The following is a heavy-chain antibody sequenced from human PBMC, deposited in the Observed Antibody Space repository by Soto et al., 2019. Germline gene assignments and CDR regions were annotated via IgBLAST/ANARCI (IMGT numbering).Heavy chain of an antibody. V-gene: IGHV1-46*03. CDR1: GYTFTSYY. CDR2: INPSGGST. D-gene: IGHD2-2*01. Sequence: ASVKVSCKASGYTFTSYYMHWVRQAPGQGLEWMGIINPSGGSTSYAQKFQGRVTMTRDTSTSTVYMELSSLRSEDTAVYYCARVKYQLLLRHGDDAFDIWGQGTMVTVS. CDR3: ARVKYQLLLRHGDDAFDI. J-gene: IGHJ3*02.